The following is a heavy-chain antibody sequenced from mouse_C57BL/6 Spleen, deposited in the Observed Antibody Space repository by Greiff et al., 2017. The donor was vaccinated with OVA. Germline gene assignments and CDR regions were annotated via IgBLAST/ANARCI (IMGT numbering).Heavy chain of an antibody. CDR3: AREGAAQASDY. Sequence: QVQLQQPGAELVIPGASVKLSCKASGYTFTSYWMHWVKQRPGQGLEWIGEIDPSDSYTNYNQKFKGKSTLTVDKSSSTAYMQLSSLTSEDSAVYYCAREGAAQASDYWGQGTTLTVSS. CDR2: IDPSDSYT. D-gene: IGHD3-2*02. J-gene: IGHJ2*01. V-gene: IGHV1-69*01. CDR1: GYTFTSYW.